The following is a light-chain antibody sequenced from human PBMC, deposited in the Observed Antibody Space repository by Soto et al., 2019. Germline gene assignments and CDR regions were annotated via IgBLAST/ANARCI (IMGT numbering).Light chain of an antibody. Sequence: QSALTQPRSVSGSPGQSVTVSCIGTSSDVGGYNSVSWYQQHPGKAPKLMIYDVIKRPSGVPDRFSGSKSGNTASLTISGLQAEDEADYYCCSYVGTYSYVFGTGTKLTGL. CDR1: SSDVGGYNS. CDR2: DVI. V-gene: IGLV2-11*01. J-gene: IGLJ1*01. CDR3: CSYVGTYSYV.